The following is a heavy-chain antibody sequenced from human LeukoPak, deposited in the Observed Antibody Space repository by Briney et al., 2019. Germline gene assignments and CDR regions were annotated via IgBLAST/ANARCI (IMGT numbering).Heavy chain of an antibody. J-gene: IGHJ6*02. V-gene: IGHV1-2*02. Sequence: ASVKVSSKASGYTFTGYYMHWVRQAPGQGLEWMGWINPNSGGTNYAQKFQGRVTMTRDTSISTAYMELSRLRSDDTAVYYCARDHTVTPSGRYYYYGMDVWGQGTTVTVSS. CDR1: GYTFTGYY. CDR2: INPNSGGT. CDR3: ARDHTVTPSGRYYYYGMDV. D-gene: IGHD4-11*01.